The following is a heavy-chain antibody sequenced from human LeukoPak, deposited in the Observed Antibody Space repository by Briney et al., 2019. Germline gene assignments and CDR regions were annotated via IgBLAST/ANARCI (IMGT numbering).Heavy chain of an antibody. V-gene: IGHV4-34*01. J-gene: IGHJ4*02. CDR2: IYHSGST. CDR3: ARRAGAYSHPYDY. D-gene: IGHD4/OR15-4a*01. Sequence: PSETLSLTCAVYGGSFGGYYWSWIRQPPGKGLEWIGEIYHSGSTNYNPSLKSRVTISVDKSKNQFSLKLSSVTAADTAVYYCARRAGAYSHPYDYWGQGTLVTVSS. CDR1: GGSFGGYY.